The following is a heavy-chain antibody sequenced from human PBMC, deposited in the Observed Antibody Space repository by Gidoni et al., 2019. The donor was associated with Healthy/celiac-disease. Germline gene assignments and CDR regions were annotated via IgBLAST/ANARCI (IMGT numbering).Heavy chain of an antibody. J-gene: IGHJ5*02. CDR2: INHSGST. V-gene: IGHV4-34*01. CDR1: GGSFSGYY. CDR3: ARGPRTVRRLKLGYCSGGSCYDWFDP. D-gene: IGHD2-15*01. Sequence: QVQLQQWGAGLLKPSETLSLTCAVYGGSFSGYYWSWIRQPPGKGLEWIGEINHSGSTNYNPSLKSRVTISVDTSKNQFSLKLSSVTAADTAVYYCARGPRTVRRLKLGYCSGGSCYDWFDPWGQGTLVTVSS.